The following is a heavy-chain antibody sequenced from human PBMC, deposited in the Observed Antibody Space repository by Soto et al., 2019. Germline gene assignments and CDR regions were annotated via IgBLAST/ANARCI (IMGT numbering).Heavy chain of an antibody. CDR1: GGSISSGGYY. D-gene: IGHD6-6*01. CDR3: ARVWSSSSLSPWDLYYYYYMDV. V-gene: IGHV4-31*03. CDR2: IYYSGST. Sequence: QVQLQESGPGLVKPSQTLSLTCTVSGGSISSGGYYWSWIRQHPGKGLEWIGYIYYSGSTYYNPSLKSRVTISVDTSKNPFSLKLSSVTAADTAVYYCARVWSSSSLSPWDLYYYYYMDVWGKGTTVTVSS. J-gene: IGHJ6*03.